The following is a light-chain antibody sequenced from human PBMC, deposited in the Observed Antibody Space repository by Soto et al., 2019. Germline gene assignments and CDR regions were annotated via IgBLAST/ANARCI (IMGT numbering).Light chain of an antibody. J-gene: IGLJ1*01. CDR2: EVT. CDR3: SSYTNINTRACV. Sequence: QSALTQPASVSGALGQSSTISCTGTSCDIGSYNRVSWYQQHPGKAPKLIIYEVTDRPSGVSNRFSGSKSGNTASLTISGLQAEDEAEYYCSSYTNINTRACVFGTGTKVTVL. V-gene: IGLV2-14*01. CDR1: SCDIGSYNR.